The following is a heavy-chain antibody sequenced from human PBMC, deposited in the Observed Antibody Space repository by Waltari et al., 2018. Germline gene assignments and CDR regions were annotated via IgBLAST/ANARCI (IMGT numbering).Heavy chain of an antibody. CDR2: KGHDNHDN. J-gene: IGHJ4*02. CDR3: AREVGSSGHAGYVGY. V-gene: IGHV3-30*01. CDR1: GFTLSQVP. Sequence: QEQLVESGGGVVQPGTSLRLSCAASGFTLSQVPMHWVRQAPGKGLEWMAVKGHDNHDNQYADAARGRFTVSRDNSKNTLYLQMNSLPVGDTAVYYCAREVGSSGHAGYVGYWGQGTLVTVSS. D-gene: IGHD6-19*01.